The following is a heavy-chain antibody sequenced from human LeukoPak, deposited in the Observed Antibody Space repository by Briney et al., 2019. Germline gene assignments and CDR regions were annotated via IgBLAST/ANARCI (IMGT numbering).Heavy chain of an antibody. CDR1: GFSFGGYA. J-gene: IGHJ4*02. Sequence: PGGSLRLSCAASGFSFGGYAMACVPQAPGRGLERVSRISGSGATANYADSVRGRFIISRDNSANGLDLQMNSLRVEDAAVYYCAKDRAGYNVKGSDSWGQGTLVTVSS. D-gene: IGHD5-24*01. V-gene: IGHV3-23*01. CDR2: ISGSGATA. CDR3: AKDRAGYNVKGSDS.